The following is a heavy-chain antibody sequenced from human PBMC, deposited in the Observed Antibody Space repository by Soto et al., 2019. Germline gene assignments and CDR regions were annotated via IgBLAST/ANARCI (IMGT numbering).Heavy chain of an antibody. CDR2: ISYDGSNK. J-gene: IGHJ4*02. CDR1: GLTFSSYA. V-gene: IGHV3-30-3*01. CDR3: ARADTAMPPVDFDY. Sequence: QVQLVESGGGVVQPGRSLRLSCAASGLTFSSYAMHWVRQAPGKGLEWVAVISYDGSNKYYADSVKGRFTISRDNSKNTLYLQMNSLRAEDTAVYYCARADTAMPPVDFDYWGQGTLVTVSS. D-gene: IGHD5-18*01.